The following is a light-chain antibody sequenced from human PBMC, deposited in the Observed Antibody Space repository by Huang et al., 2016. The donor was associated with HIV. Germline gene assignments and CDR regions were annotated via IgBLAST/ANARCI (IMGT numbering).Light chain of an antibody. Sequence: ETVMTQSPVTLSVSPGDRASLSCRSSQIFSSHLAWYQQKPDQAPRLLIYAASTRATGVPARLSGSGAGTEFTLTISTLQSEDSAVYYCQQYNDFRSTFGPGTRVEIK. CDR3: QQYNDFRST. CDR2: AAS. CDR1: QIFSSH. J-gene: IGKJ3*01. V-gene: IGKV3-15*01.